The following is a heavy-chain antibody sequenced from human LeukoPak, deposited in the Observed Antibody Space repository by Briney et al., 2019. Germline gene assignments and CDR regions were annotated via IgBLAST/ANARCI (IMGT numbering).Heavy chain of an antibody. V-gene: IGHV3-30*03. J-gene: IGHJ3*02. CDR1: GFTFSTYG. Sequence: GGSLRLSCAASGFTFSTYGMNWVRQAPGKGLEWVAVISYDGSNKYYADSVKGRFTISRDNSKNTLYLQMNSLRAEDTAVYYCARGYQNSLDIWGQGTMVTVSS. CDR3: ARGYQNSLDI. D-gene: IGHD5-12*01. CDR2: ISYDGSNK.